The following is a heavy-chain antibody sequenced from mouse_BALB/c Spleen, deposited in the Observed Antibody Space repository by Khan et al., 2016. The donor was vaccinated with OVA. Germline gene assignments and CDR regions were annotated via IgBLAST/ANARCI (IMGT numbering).Heavy chain of an antibody. J-gene: IGHJ3*01. CDR3: TRSGYSAWFAY. CDR1: GFNIKDYY. Sequence: VQLQQSGAELVRPGALVKLSCKASGFNIKDYYMHWVKQRPEQGLEWIGWIDPENGETGYDPKFQGKASITAKTSSNTAYLQRCSLTSEDPAVYYCTRSGYSAWFAYWGQGTPVTVSA. V-gene: IGHV14-1*02. CDR2: IDPENGET.